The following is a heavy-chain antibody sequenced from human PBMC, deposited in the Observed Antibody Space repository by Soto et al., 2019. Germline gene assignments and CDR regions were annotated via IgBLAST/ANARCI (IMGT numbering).Heavy chain of an antibody. J-gene: IGHJ6*02. V-gene: IGHV3-30*18. Sequence: VQMEESGGGVVQPGRSLRLTCAVSGFTFSDYGMHWVRQAPRKGLEWVAVVSYDGSSELYAASVKGRFTISRDNSKNTLHLQMNSLRPEDTAVYYCAKAGYCTRGNCYDYYRYGMDVWGQGTAVTVSS. D-gene: IGHD3-10*01. CDR3: AKAGYCTRGNCYDYYRYGMDV. CDR2: VSYDGSSE. CDR1: GFTFSDYG.